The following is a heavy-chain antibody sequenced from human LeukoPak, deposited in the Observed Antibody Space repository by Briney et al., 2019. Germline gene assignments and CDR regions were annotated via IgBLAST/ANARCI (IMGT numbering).Heavy chain of an antibody. V-gene: IGHV1-18*01. J-gene: IGHJ6*02. CDR1: GYTFTNYD. D-gene: IGHD3-3*01. Sequence: ASVKVSCKASGYTFTNYDITWVRQAPGQGLEWMGWISAYNGNTNYVQKLQGRVTMTTDTSTSTAYMELTSLRSDDTAVYYCARAYEDYYYGMDVWGQGTTVTVSS. CDR2: ISAYNGNT. CDR3: ARAYEDYYYGMDV.